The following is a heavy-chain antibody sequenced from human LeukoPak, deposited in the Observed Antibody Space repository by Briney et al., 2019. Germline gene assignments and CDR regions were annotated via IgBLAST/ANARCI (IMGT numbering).Heavy chain of an antibody. J-gene: IGHJ3*02. CDR1: GYTLTELS. Sequence: GASGKVSCKVSGYTLTELSMHCVRQAPGKGLEWMGGFDPEDGETIYAQKFQGRVTMTEDTSTDTAYMELSSLRSEDTAVYYCATDRPAYDYVWGSFNDAFDIWGQGTMVTVSS. D-gene: IGHD3-16*01. CDR3: ATDRPAYDYVWGSFNDAFDI. V-gene: IGHV1-24*01. CDR2: FDPEDGET.